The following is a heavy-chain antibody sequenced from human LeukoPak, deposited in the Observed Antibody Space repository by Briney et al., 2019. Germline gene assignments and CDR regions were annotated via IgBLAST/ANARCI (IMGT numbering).Heavy chain of an antibody. Sequence: GGSLRLSCAASGFTFNKYAMTWVRQAPGKGLEWVSGISGDGGSTSYADSVKGRFTISRDNSKNTLHLQMNSLRAEDTAVYYCAAGQAWFDPWGQGTLVTVSS. J-gene: IGHJ5*02. CDR2: ISGDGGST. CDR3: AAGQAWFDP. CDR1: GFTFNKYA. V-gene: IGHV3-23*01.